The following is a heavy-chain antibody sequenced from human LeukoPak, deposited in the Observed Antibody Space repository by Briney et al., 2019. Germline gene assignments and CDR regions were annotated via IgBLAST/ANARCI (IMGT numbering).Heavy chain of an antibody. D-gene: IGHD2-15*01. CDR3: AKERCSGGTCSLDY. Sequence: GGSLRLSCAASGFTFSIYCIYWVRQAPGRGLGCVAFIRNEGSTTYYADSVKGRFTISRDNSKNTLYLQMNSLRTEDTAVYSCAKERCSGGTCSLDYWGQGTLVTVSS. V-gene: IGHV3-30*02. CDR2: IRNEGSTT. J-gene: IGHJ4*02. CDR1: GFTFSIYC.